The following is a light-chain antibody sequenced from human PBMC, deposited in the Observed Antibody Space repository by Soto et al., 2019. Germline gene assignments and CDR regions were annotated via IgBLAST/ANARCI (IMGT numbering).Light chain of an antibody. CDR2: GAS. V-gene: IGKV3-20*01. J-gene: IGKJ5*01. Sequence: EIVLTQSPCTLSLSPGERATLSCRASQSVSSSYLAWYQQKHGQAPRLPIHGASSRATGIPDRFSGSGSGTDFNLTISSLEPEDFAVYYCQQYGSSGITFGQGTRLEIK. CDR1: QSVSSSY. CDR3: QQYGSSGIT.